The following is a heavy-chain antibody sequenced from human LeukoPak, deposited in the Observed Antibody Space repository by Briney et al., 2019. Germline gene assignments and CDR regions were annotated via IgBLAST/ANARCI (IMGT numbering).Heavy chain of an antibody. Sequence: SVKVSCKASGGTFSSYAISWVRQAPGQGLEWMGGIIPIFGTANYAQKFQGRVTITADESTSTAYMELSSLRSEDTAVYYCARVYIVVVPAARIRGAFDIWGQGTMVTVSS. J-gene: IGHJ3*02. V-gene: IGHV1-69*13. CDR3: ARVYIVVVPAARIRGAFDI. CDR2: IIPIFGTA. D-gene: IGHD2-2*01. CDR1: GGTFSSYA.